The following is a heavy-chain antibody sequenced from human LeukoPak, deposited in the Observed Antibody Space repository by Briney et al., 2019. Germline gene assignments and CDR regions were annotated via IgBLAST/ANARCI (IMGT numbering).Heavy chain of an antibody. J-gene: IGHJ4*02. Sequence: GGSLRLSCAASGFTFSIYAMSWVRQAPGKGLEWVSDIDGSGVTTYYAGSVKGRFTISRDNSKNTLYLQMNSLRAEDTAVYYCAKDTQRGSYGYWGQGTLVTVSS. CDR1: GFTFSIYA. CDR3: AKDTQRGSYGY. CDR2: IDGSGVTT. V-gene: IGHV3-23*01. D-gene: IGHD1-26*01.